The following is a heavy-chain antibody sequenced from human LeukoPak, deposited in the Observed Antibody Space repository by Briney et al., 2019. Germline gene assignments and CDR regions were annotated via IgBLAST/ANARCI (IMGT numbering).Heavy chain of an antibody. CDR1: GFTFSSHG. Sequence: GRSLRLSCAASGFTFSSHGMHWVRRAPGKGLEWVAVIWYDVDNKYYLDSVKGRFTISRDNSKNTVYLQMNGLRVEDTAVYYCARDRGYYGSYSFDHWGQGTLVTVSS. V-gene: IGHV3-33*01. CDR2: IWYDVDNK. D-gene: IGHD1-26*01. J-gene: IGHJ4*02. CDR3: ARDRGYYGSYSFDH.